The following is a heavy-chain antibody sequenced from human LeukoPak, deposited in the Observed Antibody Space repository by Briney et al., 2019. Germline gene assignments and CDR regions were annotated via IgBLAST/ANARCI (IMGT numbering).Heavy chain of an antibody. J-gene: IGHJ1*01. Sequence: GGSLRLSCAASGFTFRSYGMHWVRQAPGKGLEYVSAISSNGGRTCYANSVKGRFTISRDNSRNTLYLQMGSLRAEDMAVYYCATYYYDSGGFHFHHWGQGTLVTVSS. V-gene: IGHV3-64*01. CDR1: GFTFRSYG. CDR3: ATYYYDSGGFHFHH. D-gene: IGHD3-22*01. CDR2: ISSNGGRT.